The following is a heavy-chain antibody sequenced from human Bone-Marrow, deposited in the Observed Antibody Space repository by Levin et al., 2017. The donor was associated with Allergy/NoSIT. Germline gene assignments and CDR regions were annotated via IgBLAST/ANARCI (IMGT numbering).Heavy chain of an antibody. V-gene: IGHV4-39*01. CDR3: ARHGRWGDIEPLFDP. CDR2: IYDCGRT. J-gene: IGHJ5*02. D-gene: IGHD3-10*01. CDR1: GGSITSSSHY. Sequence: PSETLSLTCSVSGGSITSSSHYWGWIRQPPGGGLEWIGSIYDCGRTYYNPSLRRRVTINVDQSKNQFPLKLTSVTAADTAVYYCARHGRWGDIEPLFDPWGQGTLVTVSS.